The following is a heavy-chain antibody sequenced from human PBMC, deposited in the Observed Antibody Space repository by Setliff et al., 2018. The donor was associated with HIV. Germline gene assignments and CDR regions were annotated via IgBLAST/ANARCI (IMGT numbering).Heavy chain of an antibody. V-gene: IGHV4-39*01. D-gene: IGHD3-3*01. Sequence: PSETLSLTCTVSGGSFTSRSYYWGWIRQPPGKGLEWIGSIFYSGITYYNPSLKSRATISVDTSKNQFSLNLTPVTAADTAVYYCARSKTFYDFWGGYYTHGAFKIWGLGTMVTVSS. J-gene: IGHJ3*02. CDR1: GGSFTSRSYY. CDR3: ARSKTFYDFWGGYYTHGAFKI. CDR2: IFYSGIT.